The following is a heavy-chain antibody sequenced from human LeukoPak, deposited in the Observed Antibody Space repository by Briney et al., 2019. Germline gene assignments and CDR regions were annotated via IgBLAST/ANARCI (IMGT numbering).Heavy chain of an antibody. Sequence: GGSLRLSCAASGFTFSSYSMNWVRQAPGKGLEWVSSISSSSSYIYYADSVKGRFTISRDNAKNSLYLQMNSLRAVDTAVYYCARDIAARTQGDAFDIWGQGTMVTVSS. CDR1: GFTFSSYS. D-gene: IGHD6-6*01. CDR3: ARDIAARTQGDAFDI. J-gene: IGHJ3*02. CDR2: ISSSSSYI. V-gene: IGHV3-21*01.